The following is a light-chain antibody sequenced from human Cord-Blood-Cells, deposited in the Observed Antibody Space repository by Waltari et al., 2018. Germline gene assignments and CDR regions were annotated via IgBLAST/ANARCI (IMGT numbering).Light chain of an antibody. CDR1: QSLVYSDGNTY. Sequence: DVVMTRSPLSLPVTLGQPASISCRSSQSLVYSDGNTYLNWFQQRPGQSPRRLIYKVSNRDSGVPDRFSGSGSGTDFTLKISRVEAEDVGVYYCMQGTRWPWTFGQGTKVEIK. V-gene: IGKV2-30*01. CDR2: KVS. J-gene: IGKJ1*01. CDR3: MQGTRWPWT.